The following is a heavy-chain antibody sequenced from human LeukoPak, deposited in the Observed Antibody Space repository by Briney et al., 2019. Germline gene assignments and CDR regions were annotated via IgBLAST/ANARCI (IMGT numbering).Heavy chain of an antibody. J-gene: IGHJ4*02. D-gene: IGHD6-13*01. CDR3: ARVRGVAAFDY. V-gene: IGHV3-11*04. Sequence: GGSLRLSCAASVFTFSDYYMSWIRQAPGKGLAWVSYISSSGSTIYYADSVKGRFTISRDNAKNSLYLQMNSLRAEDTAVYYCARVRGVAAFDYWGQGTLVTVSS. CDR2: ISSSGSTI. CDR1: VFTFSDYY.